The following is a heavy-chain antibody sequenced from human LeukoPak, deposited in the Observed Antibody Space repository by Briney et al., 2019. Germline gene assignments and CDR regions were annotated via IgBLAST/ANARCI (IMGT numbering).Heavy chain of an antibody. CDR1: GFTFSSSG. V-gene: IGHV3-30*18. Sequence: PGMSLRLSCAASGFTFSSSGMHWVRQAPGKGLEWLAVISNDGSNKYYADSVKGRFTISRDNPKNTLYLEMNSLRAEDTAVYYCAKRGGSYFDYWGQGTLVTVSS. CDR3: AKRGGSYFDY. CDR2: ISNDGSNK. D-gene: IGHD1-26*01. J-gene: IGHJ4*02.